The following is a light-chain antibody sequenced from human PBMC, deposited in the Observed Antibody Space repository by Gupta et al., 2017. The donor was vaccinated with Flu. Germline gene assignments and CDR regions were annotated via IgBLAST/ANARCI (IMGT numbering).Light chain of an antibody. CDR3: SSKRSSGSLAI. J-gene: IGLJ2*01. CDR1: SSDVGGDNY. Sequence: TTICTRSSSDVGGDNYVSCYQQHPGNTPNLMIYEVSTRRSGVPNSFSGSKYGITAALTITGLQEDEEADYYCSSKRSSGSLAIFGGGTRLTVL. V-gene: IGLV2-14*01. CDR2: EVS.